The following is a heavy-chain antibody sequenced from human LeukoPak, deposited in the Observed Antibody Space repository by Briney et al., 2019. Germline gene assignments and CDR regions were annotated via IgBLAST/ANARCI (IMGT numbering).Heavy chain of an antibody. V-gene: IGHV4-39*01. CDR2: IYYSGNT. D-gene: IGHD2-15*01. CDR1: GDSISSSSYY. Sequence: SETLSLTCTVSGDSISSSSYYWGWIRQPPGKGQEWIGSIYYSGNTYYNPSLKSRVTISVDTSKNHFSLKLNSVTAADTAVFYCARHGPNCSGGSCYSGKYFDYWGQGTLVTVSS. CDR3: ARHGPNCSGGSCYSGKYFDY. J-gene: IGHJ4*02.